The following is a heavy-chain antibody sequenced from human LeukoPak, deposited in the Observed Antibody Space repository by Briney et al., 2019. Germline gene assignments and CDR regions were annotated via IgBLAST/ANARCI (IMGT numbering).Heavy chain of an antibody. D-gene: IGHD1-1*01. CDR2: ISAYNGNT. CDR1: GYTFSGFL. J-gene: IGHJ6*03. V-gene: IGHV1-18*01. Sequence: ASVKVSCKASGYTFSGFLISWVRQAPGQGLEWMGWISAYNGNTNYAQKLQGRVTMTTDTSTSTAYMELRSLRSDDTAVYYCARELERQYYYYYMDVWGKGTTVTVSS. CDR3: ARELERQYYYYYMDV.